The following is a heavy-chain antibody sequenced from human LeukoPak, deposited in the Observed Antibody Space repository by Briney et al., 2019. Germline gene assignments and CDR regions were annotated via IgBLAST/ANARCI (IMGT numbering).Heavy chain of an antibody. J-gene: IGHJ5*02. V-gene: IGHV4-59*08. CDR2: IYYSGST. D-gene: IGHD3-16*01. CDR1: GGSIGGYY. CDR3: ARQWGLLDWFDP. Sequence: SETLSLTCTVSGGSIGGYYWSWIRQPPGKGLDWIGSIYYSGSTNYNPSLKSRITISVDRSKNQFSLKLSSVTAADTAVYYCARQWGLLDWFDPWGQGTLVTVSS.